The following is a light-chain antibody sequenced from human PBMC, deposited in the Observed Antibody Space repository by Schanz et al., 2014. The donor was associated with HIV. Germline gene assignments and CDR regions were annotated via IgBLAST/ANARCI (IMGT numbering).Light chain of an antibody. CDR1: QSVSAGY. J-gene: IGKJ1*01. CDR2: GAS. V-gene: IGKV3-20*01. Sequence: EIVVTQSPGTLSLSPGERATLSCRASQSVSAGYLAWYQQKPGQAPRLLIYGASTRDTGIPDRFSGSGSGTDFTLTISRLEPEDFAVYYCQQYGSSSWTFGQGTKVDLK. CDR3: QQYGSSSWT.